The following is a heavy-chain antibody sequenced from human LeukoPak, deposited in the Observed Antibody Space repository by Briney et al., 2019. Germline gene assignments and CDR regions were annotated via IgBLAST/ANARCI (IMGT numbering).Heavy chain of an antibody. D-gene: IGHD3-22*01. CDR1: GYTFTSYG. Sequence: ASVKVSCKASGYTFTSYGISWVRQAPGQGLXWMGWISAYNGNTNYAQKLQGRVTMTTDTSTSTAYMELRSLRSDDTAVYYCARRDSSAYYGHYFDYWGQGTLVTVSS. J-gene: IGHJ4*02. CDR3: ARRDSSAYYGHYFDY. V-gene: IGHV1-18*01. CDR2: ISAYNGNT.